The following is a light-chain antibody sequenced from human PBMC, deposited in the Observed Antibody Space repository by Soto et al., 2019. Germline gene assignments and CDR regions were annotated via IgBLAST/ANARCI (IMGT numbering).Light chain of an antibody. CDR2: EVS. J-gene: IGLJ1*01. Sequence: QSVLTQPASVSGSPGQSITISCTGTSSDVGGYNYVSWYQQHPGKAPKLMIYEVSNRPSGVSNRSSGSKSGNTASLTISGLQAEDEAGYYCSSYTSSTFYVFGTGTKVTVL. CDR3: SSYTSSTFYV. CDR1: SSDVGGYNY. V-gene: IGLV2-14*01.